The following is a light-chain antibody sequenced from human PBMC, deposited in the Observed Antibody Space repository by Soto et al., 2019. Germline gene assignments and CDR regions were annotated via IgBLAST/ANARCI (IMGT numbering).Light chain of an antibody. CDR1: QSVPNSY. CDR3: QRYDTSPT. Sequence: EIVLTQSPGTLSLSPGERATLSCRASQSVPNSYLAWYQQKPGQAPRLLIYGASSRATGIPVRFSGSGSGTDFTLTISRLEPEDFAVNYCQRYDTSPTFSQGTKVEIK. J-gene: IGKJ1*01. CDR2: GAS. V-gene: IGKV3-20*01.